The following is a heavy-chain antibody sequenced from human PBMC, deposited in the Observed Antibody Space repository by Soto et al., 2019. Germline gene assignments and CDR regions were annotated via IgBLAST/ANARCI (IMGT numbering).Heavy chain of an antibody. CDR3: AGEDVLMVASVDAFNV. Sequence: EEQLVESGGDLVQPGGSLRLSCTSSGLALDTYDMTGVLLAPGKDLEWISHIATGGDRIYYADSVKGRFTISRDNARNSLYLQSNSLRDDDTALYCCAGEDVLMVASVDAFNVWDQGTLVTVSS. CDR1: GLALDTYD. CDR2: IATGGDRI. V-gene: IGHV3-48*03. J-gene: IGHJ3*01. D-gene: IGHD2-21*01.